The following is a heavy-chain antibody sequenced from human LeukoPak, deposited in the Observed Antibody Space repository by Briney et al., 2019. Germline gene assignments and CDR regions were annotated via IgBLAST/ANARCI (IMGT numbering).Heavy chain of an antibody. V-gene: IGHV3-23*01. CDR1: GFTFSSYA. CDR3: AKGGYFDWLTNPDFDY. Sequence: GGSLRLSCAASGFTFSSYAMSWVRQAPGKGLEWVSAISGSSGSTYYADSVKGRFTISRDNSKNTLYLQMNSLRAEDTAVYYCAKGGYFDWLTNPDFDYWGQGTLVTVSS. CDR2: ISGSSGST. D-gene: IGHD3-9*01. J-gene: IGHJ4*02.